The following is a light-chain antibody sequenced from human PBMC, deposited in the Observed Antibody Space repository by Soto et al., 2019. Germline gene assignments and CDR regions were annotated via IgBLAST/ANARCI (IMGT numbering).Light chain of an antibody. V-gene: IGKV3-15*01. J-gene: IGKJ4*01. CDR2: GAS. Sequence: EIVLTQSPATLSLSPGERATLSCRASQTVSNFLAWYQQKPGQAPRLLIYGASTRATGIPARFSGSGSGTEFTLTISSLQSEDFAVYYCQQYNNWPLLTFGGGTKVEIK. CDR1: QTVSNF. CDR3: QQYNNWPLLT.